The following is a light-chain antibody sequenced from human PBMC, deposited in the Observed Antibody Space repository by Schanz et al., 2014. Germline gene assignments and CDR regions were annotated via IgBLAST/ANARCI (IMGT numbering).Light chain of an antibody. CDR2: GAS. V-gene: IGKV3-20*01. CDR3: QHYSTSPC. J-gene: IGKJ4*01. Sequence: EIVMTQSPATLSVSPGEGATLSCRASQTVSSNLAWYQQKPGQAPRLLIYGASSRATGIPDRFSGSGSGTDFTLTISRLEPEDFAVYYCQHYSTSPCFGGGTKVDIK. CDR1: QTVSSN.